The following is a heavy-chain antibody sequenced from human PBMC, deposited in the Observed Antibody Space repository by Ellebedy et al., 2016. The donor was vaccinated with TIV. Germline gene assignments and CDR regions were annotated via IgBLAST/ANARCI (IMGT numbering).Heavy chain of an antibody. CDR2: MSGSGNTT. CDR1: GFTFRKYA. CDR3: EKSVGGVNQRVYDH. J-gene: IGHJ4*02. Sequence: GESLKISCATSGFTFRKYAMSWVRQAPGKGLECVSAMSGSGNTTYYSDSVEGRFTISRDNSKNTLYLQMNGLRAEDAAVYYCEKSVGGVNQRVYDHWGQGTLVTVSS. V-gene: IGHV3-23*01. D-gene: IGHD2-8*01.